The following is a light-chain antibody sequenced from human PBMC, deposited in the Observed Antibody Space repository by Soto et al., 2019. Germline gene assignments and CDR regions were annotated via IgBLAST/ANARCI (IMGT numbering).Light chain of an antibody. V-gene: IGKV3-20*01. CDR2: GAS. Sequence: ILLPQSPCTLSLAPGESATLSCRAIQSITNNYLAWYQQKPGQPPRLLIFGASSRTTGIPDRFSGSGSGTDFTLTISRLEPEDFAVYYCQQYGRSVPITFGQGTRLEIK. J-gene: IGKJ5*01. CDR3: QQYGRSVPIT. CDR1: QSITNNY.